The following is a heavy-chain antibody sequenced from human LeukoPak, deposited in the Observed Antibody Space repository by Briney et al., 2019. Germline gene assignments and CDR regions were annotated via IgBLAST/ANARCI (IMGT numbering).Heavy chain of an antibody. CDR1: GFTFSSYW. D-gene: IGHD3-3*01. CDR3: TRHFWSSEIGFWSGHSVIDDY. V-gene: IGHV3-73*01. CDR2: IRSKLNRYAT. J-gene: IGHJ4*02. Sequence: GGSLRLSCAASGFTFSSYWMHWVRQAPGKGLEWVGRIRSKLNRYATEYAASVRGRFTISRDDSENTVYLQMNSLKTEDTAMYYCTRHFWSSEIGFWSGHSVIDDYWGQGTLVTVSS.